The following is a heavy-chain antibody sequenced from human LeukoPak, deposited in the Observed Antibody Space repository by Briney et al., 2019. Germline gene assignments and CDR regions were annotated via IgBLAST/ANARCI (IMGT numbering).Heavy chain of an antibody. Sequence: GRSLRLSCAASGFTFSNYAMHWVRQAPGKGLEWVAVISYDGSNKYYADSVKGRFTISRDNSKNTVSLQMNSLRTEDTAVYYCAKDVQGYNYDLYYYDYWGQGTLVTVSS. CDR2: ISYDGSNK. CDR1: GFTFSNYA. J-gene: IGHJ4*02. V-gene: IGHV3-30-3*01. CDR3: AKDVQGYNYDLYYYDY. D-gene: IGHD3-10*01.